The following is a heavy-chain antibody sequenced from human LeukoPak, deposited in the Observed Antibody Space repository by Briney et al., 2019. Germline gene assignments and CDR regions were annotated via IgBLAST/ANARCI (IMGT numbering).Heavy chain of an antibody. V-gene: IGHV1-18*01. CDR2: ISAYNGNT. CDR1: GCTFTSYG. D-gene: IGHD6-13*01. Sequence: ASVKVSCKASGCTFTSYGISWVRQAPGHGLEWMGWISAYNGNTNYAQKLQGRVTMTTDTSTSTAYMELRSLRSDDTAVYYCARVSSSPNWFDPWGQGTLVTVSS. J-gene: IGHJ5*02. CDR3: ARVSSSPNWFDP.